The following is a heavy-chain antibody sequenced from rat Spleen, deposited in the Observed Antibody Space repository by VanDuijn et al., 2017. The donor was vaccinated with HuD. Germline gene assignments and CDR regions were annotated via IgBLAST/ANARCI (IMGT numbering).Heavy chain of an antibody. V-gene: IGHV3-1*01. Sequence: EVQLQESGPGLVKPSQSLSLTCSVTGYSITSNYWGWIRKFPGNKMEWIGHISYTGTTSYNPSLKSRISMTRDTSKNQFFLRVISVTSEDTATYYCARSEGVHYYLPFADWGQGTLVTVSS. CDR2: ISYTGTT. CDR1: GYSITSNY. J-gene: IGHJ3*01. CDR3: ARSEGVHYYLPFAD. D-gene: IGHD1-1*01.